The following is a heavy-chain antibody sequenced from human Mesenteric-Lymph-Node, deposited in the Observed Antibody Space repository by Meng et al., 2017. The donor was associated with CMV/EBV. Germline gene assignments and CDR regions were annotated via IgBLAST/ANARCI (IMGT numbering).Heavy chain of an antibody. CDR1: GFIVSNNY. D-gene: IGHD4-17*01. J-gene: IGHJ5*02. V-gene: IGHV3-53*01. CDR2: IFSDGST. CDR3: AREPDYGEGFDP. Sequence: GESLKISCAASGFIVSNNYMSWVRPAPGKGLEWVSVIFSDGSTYYTDSVKGRFTTSRDNARNTVYLQMNYLRVGDTAVYYCAREPDYGEGFDPWGQGTLVPSPQ.